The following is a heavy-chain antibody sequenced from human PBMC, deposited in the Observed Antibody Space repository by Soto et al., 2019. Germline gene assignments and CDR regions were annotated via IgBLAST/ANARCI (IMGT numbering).Heavy chain of an antibody. J-gene: IGHJ4*02. CDR3: ARIEMASIK. V-gene: IGHV4-31*03. Sequence: NPSETLSLTCIVSGASIRSGGYYWIWLRQSPGKGLEWIGHIYYTGSTLYSPSLKSRLTISLDTSKNQFSLDLRSVTAADTAMYYCARIEMASIKWGRGTLVTVSS. CDR1: GASIRSGGYY. CDR2: IYYTGST.